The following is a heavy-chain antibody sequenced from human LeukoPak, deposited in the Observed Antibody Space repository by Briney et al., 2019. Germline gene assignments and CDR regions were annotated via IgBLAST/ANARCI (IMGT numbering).Heavy chain of an antibody. V-gene: IGHV4-34*01. CDR2: INHSGGT. CDR1: GGSFSGYY. J-gene: IGHJ6*02. Sequence: SETLSLTCAVYGGSFSGYYWSWIRQPPGKGLEWIGEINHSGGTNYNPSPKSRVTISLDTSKNQFSLQLSSVTAADTAVYYCARVRVDYYYTMDVWGQGTTVTVSS. CDR3: ARVRVDYYYTMDV. D-gene: IGHD2-2*01.